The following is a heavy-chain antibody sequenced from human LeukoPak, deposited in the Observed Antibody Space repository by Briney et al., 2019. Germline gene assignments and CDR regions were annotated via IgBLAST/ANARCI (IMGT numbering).Heavy chain of an antibody. D-gene: IGHD3-22*01. J-gene: IGHJ2*01. Sequence: SETLSLTCTVSGSSISSYYWSWIRQPAGKGLEWIGRIYTSGSTNYNPSLKSRVTMSVDTSKDQFSLKLSSVTAADTAVYYCARGWTYYYDSSGYYSGPGYFDLWGRGTLVTVSS. V-gene: IGHV4-4*07. CDR1: GSSISSYY. CDR2: IYTSGST. CDR3: ARGWTYYYDSSGYYSGPGYFDL.